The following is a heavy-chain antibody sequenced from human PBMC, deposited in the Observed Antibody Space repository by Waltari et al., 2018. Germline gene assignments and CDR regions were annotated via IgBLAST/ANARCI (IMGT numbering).Heavy chain of an antibody. J-gene: IGHJ3*02. CDR2: IKSKTDGGTT. Sequence: EVQLVESGGGLVKPGGSLRLSCAASGFTFSNAWMSWVRQAPGKGLEWVGRIKSKTDGGTTDYAAPVKGRFTISRDDSKNTLYLQMNSLKTEDTAVYYCTTHSGDDDAFDIWGQGTMVTVSS. V-gene: IGHV3-15*01. CDR1: GFTFSNAW. CDR3: TTHSGDDDAFDI. D-gene: IGHD7-27*01.